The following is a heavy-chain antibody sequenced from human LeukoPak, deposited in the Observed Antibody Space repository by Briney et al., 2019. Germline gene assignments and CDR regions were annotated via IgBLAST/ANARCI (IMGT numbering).Heavy chain of an antibody. CDR1: GYTFTRYP. CDR2: INTGNGNT. Sequence: ASVKVSCKASGYTFTRYPLHWVRQAPGQRLEWMGWINTGNGNTKYSQKFQGRVTITRDTSASTAYMELSSLGSEDTAVYYCASWAGTLVGDFSGPLDYWGQGTLVTVSS. D-gene: IGHD3-10*01. CDR3: ASWAGTLVGDFSGPLDY. V-gene: IGHV1-3*04. J-gene: IGHJ4*02.